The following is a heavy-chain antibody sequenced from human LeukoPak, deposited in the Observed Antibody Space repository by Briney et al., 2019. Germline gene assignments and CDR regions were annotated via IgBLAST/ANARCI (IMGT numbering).Heavy chain of an antibody. V-gene: IGHV1-69*13. Sequence: SVKVSCKASGGTFSSCAISWVRQAPGQGLEWMGGIIPIFGTANYAQKFQGRVTITADESTSTAYMELSSPRSEDTAVYYCAGTRRYFDWSYYYYMDVWGKGTTVTISS. CDR3: AGTRRYFDWSYYYYMDV. J-gene: IGHJ6*03. D-gene: IGHD3-9*01. CDR1: GGTFSSCA. CDR2: IIPIFGTA.